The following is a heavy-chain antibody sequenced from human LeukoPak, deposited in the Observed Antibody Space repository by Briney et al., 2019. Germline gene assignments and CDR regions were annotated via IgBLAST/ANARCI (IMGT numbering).Heavy chain of an antibody. Sequence: GASVKVSCKASGYTFTGYYMHWVRQAPGQGLEWMGWINPNSGGTNYAQKFQGRVTMTRDASISTAYMELSRLRSDDTAVYYCAKERLITIFGVVINGGFDYWGQGTLVTVSS. CDR1: GYTFTGYY. J-gene: IGHJ4*02. CDR2: INPNSGGT. CDR3: AKERLITIFGVVINGGFDY. D-gene: IGHD3-3*01. V-gene: IGHV1-2*02.